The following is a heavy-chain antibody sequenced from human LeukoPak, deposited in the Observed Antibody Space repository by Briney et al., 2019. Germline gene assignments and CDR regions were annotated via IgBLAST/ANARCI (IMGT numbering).Heavy chain of an antibody. D-gene: IGHD3-22*01. J-gene: IGHJ4*02. CDR3: ESLNGPDSSGYSGDY. Sequence: GESLKISCKGSGYSFTSYWIGWVRQLPGKGLEWMGIIYPGDSDTRYSPSFQGQVAISADKSISTAYLQWRSLKASDTDMYYCESLNGPDSSGYSGDYWGQGTLVTVSS. CDR1: GYSFTSYW. CDR2: IYPGDSDT. V-gene: IGHV5-51*01.